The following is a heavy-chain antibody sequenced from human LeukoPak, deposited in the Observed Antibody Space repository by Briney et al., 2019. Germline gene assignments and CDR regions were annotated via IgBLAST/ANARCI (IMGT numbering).Heavy chain of an antibody. CDR2: ISPYNGDT. D-gene: IGHD1-26*01. V-gene: IGHV1-18*01. CDR1: GYTFTSYG. Sequence: ASVKVSCKASGYTFTSYGITWVRQAPGQGLEWVGWISPYNGDTQYAKNFQGRVTMTEDTSTDTAYMELSSLRSEDPAVYYCATGGDSWELPAYWGQGTLVTVSS. J-gene: IGHJ4*02. CDR3: ATGGDSWELPAY.